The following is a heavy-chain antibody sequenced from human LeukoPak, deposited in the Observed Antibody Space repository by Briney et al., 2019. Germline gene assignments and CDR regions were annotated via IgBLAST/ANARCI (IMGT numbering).Heavy chain of an antibody. CDR1: GGSISSSSYY. V-gene: IGHV4-39*01. J-gene: IGHJ5*02. CDR2: IYYSGST. CDR3: ARNYSGGNMNTWFDP. Sequence: PSETLSLTCSVSGGSISSSSYYWGWIRQPPGKGLEWIGSIYYSGSTHYNPSLKSRVTISVDTSKNQFSLKLTSVTAADTAVYYCARNYSGGNMNTWFDPWGQGTLVTVSS. D-gene: IGHD2-15*01.